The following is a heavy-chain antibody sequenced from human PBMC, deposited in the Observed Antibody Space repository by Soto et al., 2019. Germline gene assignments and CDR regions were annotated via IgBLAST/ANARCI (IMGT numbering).Heavy chain of an antibody. CDR3: ARQTYYDFWSGPMDV. CDR2: INPNSGGT. D-gene: IGHD3-3*01. J-gene: IGHJ6*03. CDR1: GYTFTGYY. V-gene: IGHV1-2*04. Sequence: ASVKVSCKASGYTFTGYYMHWVRQAPGQGLGWMGWINPNSGGTNYAQKFQGWVTMTRDTSISTAYMELSRLRSDDTAVYYCARQTYYDFWSGPMDVWGKGTTVTVSS.